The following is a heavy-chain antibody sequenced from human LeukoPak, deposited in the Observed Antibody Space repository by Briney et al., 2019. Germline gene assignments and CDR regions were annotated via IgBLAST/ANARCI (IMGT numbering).Heavy chain of an antibody. V-gene: IGHV6-1*01. CDR3: SRDNSISWYVDY. D-gene: IGHD6-13*01. CDR1: GDSVSSNSAT. Sequence: SQTLSLTCAISGDSVSSNSATGNWIRQSPSRGLEWLGRTYYRSKWYNDYAVSVKSRITINPDTSKNQFSLQLKSVTPEDTAVYYCSRDNSISWYVDYWGQGTLVTVSS. J-gene: IGHJ4*02. CDR2: TYYRSKWYN.